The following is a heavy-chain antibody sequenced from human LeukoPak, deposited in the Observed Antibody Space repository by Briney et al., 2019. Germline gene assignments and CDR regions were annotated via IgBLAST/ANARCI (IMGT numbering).Heavy chain of an antibody. V-gene: IGHV1-18*01. D-gene: IGHD3-22*01. CDR2: ISAYNGNT. CDR3: ARHGGGYYYDSSGYLYFDY. Sequence: GASVKVSCKASGYTFTSYGISWVRQAPGQGLEWMGWISAYNGNTNYAQKLQGRVTMTTDTSTSTAYMELRSLRSDDTAVYYCARHGGGYYYDSSGYLYFDYWGQGTLVTVSS. CDR1: GYTFTSYG. J-gene: IGHJ4*02.